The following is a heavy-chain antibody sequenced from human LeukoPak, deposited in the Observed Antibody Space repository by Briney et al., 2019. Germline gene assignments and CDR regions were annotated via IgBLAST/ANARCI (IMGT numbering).Heavy chain of an antibody. Sequence: PGGSLRLSCAASGFSVSSNFMTWVRQAPGKGLEWVSVIFSGGSTYYADSVKGRFTISRDNSKNTLYLQMNSLRAEDTAVYYCARGGRWDLLVSLIDASDIWGQGTMVTVSS. CDR3: ARGGRWDLLVSLIDASDI. CDR1: GFSVSSNF. V-gene: IGHV3-53*01. D-gene: IGHD1-26*01. CDR2: IFSGGST. J-gene: IGHJ3*02.